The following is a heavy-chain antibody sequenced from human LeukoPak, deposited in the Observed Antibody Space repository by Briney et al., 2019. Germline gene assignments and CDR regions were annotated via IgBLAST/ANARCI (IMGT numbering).Heavy chain of an antibody. D-gene: IGHD6-13*01. CDR3: ARVIVSAAGGIDY. J-gene: IGHJ4*02. V-gene: IGHV4-34*01. CDR1: GGSFSGYY. Sequence: SETLSLTCAVYGGSFSGYYWSWIRQPPGKGLEWIGEINHSGSTNYNPSLKSRVTISVDTSKSQFSLKLSSVTAADTAVYYCARVIVSAAGGIDYWGQGTLVTVSS. CDR2: INHSGST.